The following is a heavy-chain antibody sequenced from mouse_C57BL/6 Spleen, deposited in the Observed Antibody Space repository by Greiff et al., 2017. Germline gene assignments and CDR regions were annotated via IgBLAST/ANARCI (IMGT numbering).Heavy chain of an antibody. Sequence: QVQLQQSGAELVRPGASVKLSCTASGFNIKDDYMHWVKQRPGKGLEWIGQIYPGDGDTNYNGKFKGKATLTADKSSSTAYMQLSSLTSEDSAVYFCARDYGSLFAYWGQGTLVTVSA. D-gene: IGHD1-1*01. V-gene: IGHV1-80*01. CDR2: IYPGDGDT. CDR1: GFNIKDDY. J-gene: IGHJ3*01. CDR3: ARDYGSLFAY.